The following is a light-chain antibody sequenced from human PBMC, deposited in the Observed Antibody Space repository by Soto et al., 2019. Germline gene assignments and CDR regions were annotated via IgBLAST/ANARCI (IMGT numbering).Light chain of an antibody. V-gene: IGLV2-14*01. CDR3: SSYIKTTTLYV. CDR2: EVT. J-gene: IGLJ1*01. Sequence: HSVLTQPASVSGSPGQSITISCTGTSSDVGGFDFVSWFQRRPGKAPRLIIYEVTNRPSGISDRFSGSKSGNTASLTISGLQAEDEADYFCSSYIKTTTLYVFGSGTKVTVL. CDR1: SSDVGGFDF.